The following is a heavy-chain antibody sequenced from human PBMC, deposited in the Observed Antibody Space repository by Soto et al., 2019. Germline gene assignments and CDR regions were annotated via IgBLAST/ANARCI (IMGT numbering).Heavy chain of an antibody. V-gene: IGHV3-11*06. CDR2: ISSSSSYT. CDR3: ARIVVVPAASDY. CDR1: GFTFSDYY. J-gene: IGHJ4*02. D-gene: IGHD2-2*01. Sequence: QVQLVESGGGLVKPGGSLRLSCAASGFTFSDYYMSWIRQAPGKGLEWVSYISSSSSYTNYADSVKGRFTISRDNAKNSLYLQMNSLRAEDTAVYYCARIVVVPAASDYWGQVTLVTVSS.